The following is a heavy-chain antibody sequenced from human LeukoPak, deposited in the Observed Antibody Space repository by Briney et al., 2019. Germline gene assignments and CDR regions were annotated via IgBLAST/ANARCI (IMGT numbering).Heavy chain of an antibody. CDR3: ARHVRSKFLYGSGGLLDS. Sequence: GESLKISCKGSGYSFTNYWIGWVRQMPGKGLEWMGIIYPGDSDTRYSPSFQGQVTISADKSISTAYLQWSSLKASDTAMYYCARHVRSKFLYGSGGLLDSWGQGTLVTVSS. V-gene: IGHV5-51*01. J-gene: IGHJ4*02. CDR2: IYPGDSDT. CDR1: GYSFTNYW. D-gene: IGHD3-10*01.